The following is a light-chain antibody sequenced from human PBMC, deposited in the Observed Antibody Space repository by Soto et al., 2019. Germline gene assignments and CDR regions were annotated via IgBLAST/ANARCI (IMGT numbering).Light chain of an antibody. J-gene: IGKJ4*01. CDR3: QQFDNLPLT. V-gene: IGKV1-33*01. CDR2: DAS. Sequence: DIQLTQSPSSLSASVGDTVTITCQASQDISNYLNWYQQKPGKPPTLLIFDASRLQTGGPARFSGSGSGTDFSFTIGSLQPEDIATYYCQQFDNLPLTFGGGTRVEI. CDR1: QDISNY.